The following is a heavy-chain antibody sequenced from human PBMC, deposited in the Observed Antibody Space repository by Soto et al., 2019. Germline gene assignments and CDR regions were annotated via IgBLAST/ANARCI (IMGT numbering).Heavy chain of an antibody. J-gene: IGHJ6*02. CDR3: ARQGQRQQLPQGYGMDA. V-gene: IGHV4-39*01. Sequence: QLQLQESGPGLVKPSETLSLTCTVSGGSISSSSYYWGWIRQPPGKGLEWIGSIYYSGSTYYNPSLKSRVTISVDTSKNQFSLKLSSVTAADTAVYYCARQGQRQQLPQGYGMDAWGQGTTVTVSS. CDR2: IYYSGST. CDR1: GGSISSSSYY. D-gene: IGHD6-13*01.